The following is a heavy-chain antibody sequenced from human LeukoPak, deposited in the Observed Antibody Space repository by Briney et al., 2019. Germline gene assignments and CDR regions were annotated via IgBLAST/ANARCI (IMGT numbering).Heavy chain of an antibody. Sequence: LSGGSLRLSCTVSGFTVSINSMSWVRQAPGKGLEWVSFIYSGGNTHYSDSVKGRFTISRDNSKNTLYLQMNSLRAEDTAVYYCARRAGEYSHHYDYWGQGTLVTVSS. CDR3: ARRAGEYSHHYDY. V-gene: IGHV3-53*01. J-gene: IGHJ4*02. CDR2: IYSGGNT. CDR1: GFTVSINS. D-gene: IGHD2/OR15-2a*01.